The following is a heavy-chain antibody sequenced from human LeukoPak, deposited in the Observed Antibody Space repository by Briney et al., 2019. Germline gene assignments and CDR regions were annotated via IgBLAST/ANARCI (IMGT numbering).Heavy chain of an antibody. CDR1: GGSFSGYY. J-gene: IGHJ4*02. CDR2: INPSGST. V-gene: IGHV4-34*01. Sequence: SETLSLTCAVYGGSFSGYYWSWIRQPPGKGLEWIGEINPSGSTNYNPSLKSRVTISVDTSKNQFSLKLSSVTAADTAVYYCARGPGSGTYFDYWGQGTLVTVSS. CDR3: ARGPGSGTYFDY. D-gene: IGHD3-10*01.